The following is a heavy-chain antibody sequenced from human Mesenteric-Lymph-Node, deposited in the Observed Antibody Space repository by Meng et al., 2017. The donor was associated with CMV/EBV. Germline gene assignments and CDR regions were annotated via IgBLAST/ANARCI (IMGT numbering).Heavy chain of an antibody. CDR2: IYYSGST. CDR1: GGSISSYY. Sequence: GSLRLSCTVSGGSISSYYWSWIRQPPGKGLEWIGYIYYSGSTNYNPSLKSRVTISVDTSKNQFSLKLSSVTAADTAVYYCARFSATGAYYLGMDVWGQGTTVTVSS. CDR3: ARFSATGAYYLGMDV. V-gene: IGHV4-59*01. J-gene: IGHJ6*02. D-gene: IGHD1-1*01.